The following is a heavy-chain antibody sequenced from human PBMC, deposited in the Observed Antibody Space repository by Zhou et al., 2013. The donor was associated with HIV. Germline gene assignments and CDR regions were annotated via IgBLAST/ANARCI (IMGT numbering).Heavy chain of an antibody. CDR2: IIPIFGTA. CDR3: ARDRDAYCGGDCYPGGVAFDI. V-gene: IGHV1-69*13. J-gene: IGHJ3*02. CDR1: GGTFSSYA. Sequence: QVQLVQSGAEVKKPGSSVKVSCKASGGTFSSYAISWVRQAPGQGLEWMGRIIPIFGTANYAQKFQGRVTITADESTSTAYMELSSLRSEDTAVYYCARDRDAYCGGDCYPGGVAFDIWGQGTMVTVSS. D-gene: IGHD2-21*02.